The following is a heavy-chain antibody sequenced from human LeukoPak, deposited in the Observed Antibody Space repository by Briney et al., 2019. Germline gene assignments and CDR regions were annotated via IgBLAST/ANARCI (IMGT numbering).Heavy chain of an antibody. V-gene: IGHV3-48*03. J-gene: IGHJ6*02. CDR3: ARGGAGTVQYYYYYAMGV. CDR2: ISSSGSTI. D-gene: IGHD6-19*01. CDR1: GFTFSSYE. Sequence: PGGSLRLSCAASGFTFSSYEMNWVRQAPGKGLEWVSYISSSGSTIYYADSVKGRFTISRDNAKNSLSLQMNSLRAEDTAIYYCARGGAGTVQYYYYYAMGVWGQGTTVTVSS.